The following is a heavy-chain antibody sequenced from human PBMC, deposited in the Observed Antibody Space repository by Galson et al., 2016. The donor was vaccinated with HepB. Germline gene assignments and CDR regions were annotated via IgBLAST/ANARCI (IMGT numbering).Heavy chain of an antibody. J-gene: IGHJ4*02. CDR2: VRDNGGT. V-gene: IGHV3-23*01. CDR3: AKEMAEVGKPFFDY. Sequence: SLRLSCAASGFKFSRFAMSWVRQAPEKGPEWVSSVRDNGGTFYADSVKGRFTISRDNSKHTLYLQMNSLRAEDTAIYYCAKEMAEVGKPFFDYWGPGTQIIVSS. CDR1: GFKFSRFA. D-gene: IGHD5-24*01.